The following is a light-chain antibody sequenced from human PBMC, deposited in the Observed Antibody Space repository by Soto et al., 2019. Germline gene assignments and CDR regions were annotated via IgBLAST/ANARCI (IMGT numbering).Light chain of an antibody. Sequence: DVVMTQSPLSLPVILGQPASISCRSSPSVVYSNGNNYLRWFHQRPGQSPRRLIYEVSSRDYGVPDRFRGSGSGTDFTLKISRVEAEYVGLYYCMQGTHWPPTFGQGTKVEIK. CDR1: PSVVYSNGNNY. CDR3: MQGTHWPPT. CDR2: EVS. J-gene: IGKJ1*01. V-gene: IGKV2-30*01.